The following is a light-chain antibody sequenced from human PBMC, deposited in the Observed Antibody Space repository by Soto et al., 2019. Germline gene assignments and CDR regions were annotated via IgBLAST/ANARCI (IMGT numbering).Light chain of an antibody. CDR2: DAS. J-gene: IGKJ1*01. Sequence: DIQMTQSPSTLSASVGDRVTITCRASQSINYWLAWYQQKPGKAPNLLIYDASILESGVPSRFSGSGSGTEFTLTISSLQPDDFATYYCQQYNSYSPTTFGQGTKVDIK. CDR1: QSINYW. V-gene: IGKV1-5*01. CDR3: QQYNSYSPTT.